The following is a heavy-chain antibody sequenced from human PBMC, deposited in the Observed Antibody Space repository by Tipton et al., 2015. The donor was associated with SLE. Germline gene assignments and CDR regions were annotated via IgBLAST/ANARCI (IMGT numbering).Heavy chain of an antibody. V-gene: IGHV3-72*01. J-gene: IGHJ4*02. CDR1: RFIFSDYY. Sequence: SLRLSCAASRFIFSDYYMDWVRQTPGEGLEWVGRIRNKANSHTTDYAASVRGRFTISRDDSRNSLYLQMNSLRAEDTAVYYCARDREWMLDSGYHDYWGQGTLVTVSS. CDR3: ARDREWMLDSGYHDY. CDR2: IRNKANSHTT. D-gene: IGHD3-22*01.